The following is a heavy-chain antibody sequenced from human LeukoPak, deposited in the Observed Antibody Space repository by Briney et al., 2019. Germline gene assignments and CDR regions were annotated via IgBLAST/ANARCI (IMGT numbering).Heavy chain of an antibody. Sequence: PGGSLRLSCAASGFTFSSYAMHWVRQAPGKGLEWVAVISYDGSNKYYADSVKGRFTISRDNSKNTLYLQMNSLRAEDTAVYYCARVSHIVATIGAFDYWGQGTLVTVSS. CDR1: GFTFSSYA. CDR2: ISYDGSNK. D-gene: IGHD5-12*01. V-gene: IGHV3-30-3*01. J-gene: IGHJ4*02. CDR3: ARVSHIVATIGAFDY.